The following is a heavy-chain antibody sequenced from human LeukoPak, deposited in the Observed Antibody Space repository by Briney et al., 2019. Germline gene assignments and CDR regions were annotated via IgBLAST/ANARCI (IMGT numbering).Heavy chain of an antibody. CDR2: INTRNGNA. V-gene: IGHV1-18*01. CDR3: ARNHLGLGL. D-gene: IGHD3-16*01. Sequence: GASVKVSCKASGYTFTTYEIIWVRQAPGQGLEWMGWINTRNGNANYAPQLQGRVTMTTDTSTSTSYMELASLRFDDTAIYYCARNHLGLGLWGQGTLVTVSS. CDR1: GYTFTTYE. J-gene: IGHJ4*02.